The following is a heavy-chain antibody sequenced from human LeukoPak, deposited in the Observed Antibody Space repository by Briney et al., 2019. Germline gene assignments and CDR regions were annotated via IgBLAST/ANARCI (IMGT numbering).Heavy chain of an antibody. J-gene: IGHJ4*02. CDR2: IYYSGST. Sequence: SETLSLTCTVSGGSISSSSYYWGWFRQPPGKGLEWIGSIYYSGSTYYNPSLKSRVTISVDTSKNQFSLKLSSVTAADTAVYYCATSHFWSGYYGVWGQGTLVTVSS. D-gene: IGHD3-3*02. CDR3: ATSHFWSGYYGV. V-gene: IGHV4-39*01. CDR1: GGSISSSSYY.